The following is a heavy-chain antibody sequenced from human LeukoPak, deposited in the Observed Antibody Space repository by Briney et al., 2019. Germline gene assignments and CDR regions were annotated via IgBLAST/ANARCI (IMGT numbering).Heavy chain of an antibody. V-gene: IGHV4-39*01. CDR3: ASPREPFYDSSGYPIDY. CDR2: IYYSGST. J-gene: IGHJ4*02. CDR1: GGSISSSSYY. D-gene: IGHD3-22*01. Sequence: PSETLSLTCTVSGGSISSSSYYWGWIRQPPGKGLEWIGSIYYSGSTYYNPSLKSRVTISVDTSKNQFSLKLGSVTAADTAVYYCASPREPFYDSSGYPIDYWGRGTLVTVSS.